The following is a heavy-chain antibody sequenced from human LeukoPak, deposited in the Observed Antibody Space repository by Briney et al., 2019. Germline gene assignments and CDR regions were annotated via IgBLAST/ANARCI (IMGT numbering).Heavy chain of an antibody. J-gene: IGHJ4*02. CDR3: AKDSNRGHSSNSPDH. D-gene: IGHD6-13*01. CDR2: ISGGGNT. Sequence: PGGSLRLSCAASGFTFSSYDMSWVRQAPGKGLEWVSGISGGGNTFYSDSVRGRFTISRDNSKNTLYLQMSSLRVEDTAVYVCAKDSNRGHSSNSPDHWGQGTLVTVSS. CDR1: GFTFSSYD. V-gene: IGHV3-23*01.